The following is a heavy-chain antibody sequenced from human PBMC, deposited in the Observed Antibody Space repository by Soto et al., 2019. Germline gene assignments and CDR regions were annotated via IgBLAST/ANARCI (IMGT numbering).Heavy chain of an antibody. CDR1: GFTFSSYG. J-gene: IGHJ4*02. D-gene: IGHD6-19*01. CDR3: ARAASGYSSGWPLDY. CDR2: IWYDGSNK. V-gene: IGHV3-33*01. Sequence: GGSLSLSCAASGFTFSSYGMHWVRQAPGKGLEWVAVIWYDGSNKYYADSVKGRFTISRDNSKNTLYLQMNSLRAEDTAVYYCARAASGYSSGWPLDYWGQGTLVTVSS.